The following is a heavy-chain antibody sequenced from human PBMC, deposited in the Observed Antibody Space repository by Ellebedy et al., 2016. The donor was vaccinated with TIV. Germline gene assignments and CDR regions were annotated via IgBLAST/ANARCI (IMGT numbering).Heavy chain of an antibody. V-gene: IGHV3-30-3*01. Sequence: GGSLRLXXAVSGFSFRTYAMHWVRQAPGKGLEWVAVISYDGSNKYYADSVKGRFTISRDNSKNTMYLQMNSLRVEDTAVYYCARDRVHYAHFDYWGQGTLVTVSS. CDR1: GFSFRTYA. CDR3: ARDRVHYAHFDY. CDR2: ISYDGSNK. J-gene: IGHJ4*02. D-gene: IGHD4-17*01.